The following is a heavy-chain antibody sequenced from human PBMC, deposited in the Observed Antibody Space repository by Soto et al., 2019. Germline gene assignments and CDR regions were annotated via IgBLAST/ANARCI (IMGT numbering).Heavy chain of an antibody. CDR2: IYHSGST. D-gene: IGHD1-26*01. V-gene: IGHV4-4*02. Sequence: QVQLQESGPGLVKPSGTLSLTCAVSSGSISSSNWWSWVRQPPGKGLEWIGEIYHSGSTNYNPSLNSRVTISVDKSKNQFSLKLSSVTAADTAEYYCARSPHRENWFDPWGQGTLVTVSS. J-gene: IGHJ5*02. CDR1: SGSISSSNW. CDR3: ARSPHRENWFDP.